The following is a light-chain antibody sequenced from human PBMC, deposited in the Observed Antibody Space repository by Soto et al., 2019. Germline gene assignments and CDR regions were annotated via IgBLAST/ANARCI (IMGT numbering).Light chain of an antibody. Sequence: DIVMTQSPDSLAVFLGERATINCKSSQSVLYSSNNKNYLAWYQQKAGQPPKLLIYWASTRESGVPDRFSGSGSGTDFTLTISSLQAEDVALYYCQQYYATPPYTFGQGTKLEIK. V-gene: IGKV4-1*01. CDR3: QQYYATPPYT. CDR1: QSVLYSSNNKNY. J-gene: IGKJ2*01. CDR2: WAS.